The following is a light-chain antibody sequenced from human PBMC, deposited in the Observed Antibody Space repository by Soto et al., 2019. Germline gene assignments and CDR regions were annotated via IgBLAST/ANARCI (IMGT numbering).Light chain of an antibody. CDR2: GAS. Sequence: DIQMTQSPSSLSASVGDKVTITCRASQSISNYLNWYQQRPGIAPKLLISGASSLQSGVPSRFSGSGSGTNFTLNISSLQPEDFVTYFCQQSYSSLYTFGQGTTLEVK. J-gene: IGKJ2*01. CDR3: QQSYSSLYT. V-gene: IGKV1-39*01. CDR1: QSISNY.